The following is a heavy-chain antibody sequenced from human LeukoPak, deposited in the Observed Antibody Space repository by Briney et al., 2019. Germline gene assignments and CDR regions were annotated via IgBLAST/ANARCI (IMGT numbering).Heavy chain of an antibody. CDR1: GFNFSSYA. Sequence: GSLPLSCAASGFNFSSYAMSWVRQAPGKGLGWVSAISGSGGSTYYADSVKGRFTISRDNSKNTLYLQMNSLRAEDTAVYYCAKGASYYYFNWFDPWGQGTLVTVSS. V-gene: IGHV3-23*01. D-gene: IGHD2/OR15-2a*01. CDR3: AKGASYYYFNWFDP. J-gene: IGHJ5*02. CDR2: ISGSGGST.